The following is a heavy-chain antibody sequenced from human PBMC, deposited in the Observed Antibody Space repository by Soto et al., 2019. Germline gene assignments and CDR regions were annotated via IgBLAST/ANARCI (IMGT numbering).Heavy chain of an antibody. CDR2: ISAYNGNT. Sequence: QVQLVQSGAEVKKPGASVKVSCKASGYTFTSYGISWVRQAPGQGLEWMGWISAYNGNTNYAQKLQGRVTMTTDTSTSTAYMELRSLRAEDTAVYYCARRSKSCCSTSCWYVWFDPWGQGTLVTVSS. V-gene: IGHV1-18*01. CDR3: ARRSKSCCSTSCWYVWFDP. J-gene: IGHJ5*02. D-gene: IGHD2-2*01. CDR1: GYTFTSYG.